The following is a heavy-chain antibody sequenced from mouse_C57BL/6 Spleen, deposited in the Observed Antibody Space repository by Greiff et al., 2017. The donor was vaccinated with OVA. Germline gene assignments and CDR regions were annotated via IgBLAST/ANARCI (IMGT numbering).Heavy chain of an antibody. Sequence: EVQLVESGGGLVKPGGSLKLSCAASGFTFSDYGMHWVRQAPEKGLEWVAYISSGSSTIYYADTVKGRFTISRDNAKNTLFLQMTSLRSEDTAMYYCAKHYGYDWFAYWGQGTLVTVSA. D-gene: IGHD2-2*01. CDR1: GFTFSDYG. CDR2: ISSGSSTI. CDR3: AKHYGYDWFAY. V-gene: IGHV5-17*01. J-gene: IGHJ3*01.